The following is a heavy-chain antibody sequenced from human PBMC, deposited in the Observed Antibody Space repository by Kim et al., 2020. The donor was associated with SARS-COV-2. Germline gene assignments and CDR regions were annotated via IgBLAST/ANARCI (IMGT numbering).Heavy chain of an antibody. CDR1: GGSISSGDYY. D-gene: IGHD3-3*01. V-gene: IGHV4-30-4*01. CDR2: IYYSGST. Sequence: SETLSLTCTVSGGSISSGDYYWSWIRQPPGKGLEWIGYIYYSGSTYYNPSLKSRVTISVDTSKNQFSLKLSSVTAADTAVYYCARALGIFGVFHGMDVWGQGTTVTVSS. CDR3: ARALGIFGVFHGMDV. J-gene: IGHJ6*02.